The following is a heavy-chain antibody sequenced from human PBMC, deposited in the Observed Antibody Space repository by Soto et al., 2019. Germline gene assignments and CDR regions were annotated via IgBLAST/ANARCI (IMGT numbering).Heavy chain of an antibody. Sequence: QVQLVQSGAEEKKPGASVKVSCKASGYTFTSYAIHWVRQAPGQRLEWMGWINAGNGNTKYSQKFQGRVTITRDTSASTAYMELSSLKSEETAVYYCARGDWWLFDYWAREPWSPSPQ. CDR2: INAGNGNT. J-gene: IGHJ4*02. CDR3: ARGDWWLFDY. CDR1: GYTFTSYA. D-gene: IGHD2-8*02. V-gene: IGHV1-3*05.